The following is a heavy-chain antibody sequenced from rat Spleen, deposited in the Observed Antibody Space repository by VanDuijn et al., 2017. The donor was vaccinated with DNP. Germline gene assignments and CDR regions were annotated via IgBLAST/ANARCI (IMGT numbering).Heavy chain of an antibody. V-gene: IGHV5-22*01. D-gene: IGHD1-4*01. CDR3: ARHGPGYNYFDY. CDR2: ISYDGDST. Sequence: EVQLVESGGGLVQPGRSLKLSCAASGFTFSDYYMAWVRQAPTKGLECVAYISYDGDSTYYGDSVKGRFTISRDNAKSTLYLQMNSLRSEDMATYYCARHGPGYNYFDYWGQGVMVTVSS. CDR1: GFTFSDYY. J-gene: IGHJ2*01.